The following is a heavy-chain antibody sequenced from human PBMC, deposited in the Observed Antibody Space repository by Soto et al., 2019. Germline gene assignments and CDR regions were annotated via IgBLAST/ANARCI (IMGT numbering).Heavy chain of an antibody. V-gene: IGHV1-8*01. CDR3: ANYRTISPVVFNI. D-gene: IGHD2-21*01. J-gene: IGHJ3*02. CDR1: GYTFTSYD. Sequence: ASVKVSCKASGYTFTSYDINWVLQAPGQGLEWIGWVDPHSDNNGYAQKFRDRVTLTRDTSISTVYMELSSLRSEDTSVYYCANYRTISPVVFNIWGQGTMVTVSS. CDR2: VDPHSDNN.